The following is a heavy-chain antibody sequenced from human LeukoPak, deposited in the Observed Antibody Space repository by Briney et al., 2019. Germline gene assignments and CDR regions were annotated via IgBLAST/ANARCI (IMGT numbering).Heavy chain of an antibody. CDR3: ARDNGGYFDY. Sequence: GGSLRLSCAASGFTFSNAWMSWVRQPPGKGLEWVANIKQDGSEKYYVDSVKGRFTISRDNAKNSLYLQMNSLRAEDTAVYYCARDNGGYFDYWGQGTLVTVSS. D-gene: IGHD7-27*01. J-gene: IGHJ4*02. V-gene: IGHV3-7*01. CDR2: IKQDGSEK. CDR1: GFTFSNAW.